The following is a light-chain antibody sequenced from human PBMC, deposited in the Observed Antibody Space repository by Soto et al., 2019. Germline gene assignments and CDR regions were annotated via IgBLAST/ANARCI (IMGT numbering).Light chain of an antibody. CDR1: SSDVGGYND. CDR3: TSFTTSSTTV. J-gene: IGLJ3*02. V-gene: IGLV2-14*03. CDR2: DVS. Sequence: QSALTQPASVSGSPGQSITISCTGTSSDVGGYNDVSWFQQHPGKAPKLMIYDVSNRPSGVSNLFSGSKSANTASLTISWLQAEDEADYYCTSFTTSSTTVFVGGTKLTVL.